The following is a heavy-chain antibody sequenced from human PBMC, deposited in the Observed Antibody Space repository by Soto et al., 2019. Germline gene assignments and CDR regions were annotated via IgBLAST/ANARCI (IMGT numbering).Heavy chain of an antibody. CDR1: VASISSGGYY. CDR2: IYYSGST. CDR3: ARESKYDTSGYPHWFAP. J-gene: IGHJ5*02. V-gene: IGHV4-31*03. D-gene: IGHD3-22*01. Sequence: QVQLQESGPGLVKPSQTLSLTCTVSVASISSGGYYWSWIRQHPGEGLEWIGYIYYSGSTSYNPSLKSRVTISVDTSKNQFSLKLSSVTDADTAVYYCARESKYDTSGYPHWFAPWGQGTLVTVSS.